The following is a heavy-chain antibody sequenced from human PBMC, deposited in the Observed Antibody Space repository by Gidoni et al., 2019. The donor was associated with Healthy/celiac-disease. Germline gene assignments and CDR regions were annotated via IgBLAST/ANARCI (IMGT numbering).Heavy chain of an antibody. CDR1: GFTFSGSA. J-gene: IGHJ2*01. Sequence: EVPMVESGGGLVQPGGSLKLSCAPSGFTFSGSAMHWVRQASGKGLEWVGRIRSKANIYATAYAASVKGRFTISRDDSKNTAYLQMNSLKTEDTAVYYCTRLPPFHWYFDLWGRGTLVTVSS. CDR3: TRLPPFHWYFDL. CDR2: IRSKANIYAT. V-gene: IGHV3-73*02.